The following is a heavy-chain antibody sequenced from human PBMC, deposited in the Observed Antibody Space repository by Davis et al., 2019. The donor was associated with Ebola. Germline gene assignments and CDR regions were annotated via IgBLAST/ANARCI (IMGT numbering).Heavy chain of an antibody. Sequence: PSETLSLTCTVSGGSISSSSYYWGWIRQPPGKGLEWIGSIYHSGSTNYNPSLKSRVTISVDKSKNQFSLKLSSVTAADTAVYYCARGAGSIFPTLNWGQGTLVTVSS. CDR3: ARGAGSIFPTLN. J-gene: IGHJ4*02. CDR2: IYHSGST. D-gene: IGHD3-3*01. CDR1: GGSISSSSYY. V-gene: IGHV4-39*07.